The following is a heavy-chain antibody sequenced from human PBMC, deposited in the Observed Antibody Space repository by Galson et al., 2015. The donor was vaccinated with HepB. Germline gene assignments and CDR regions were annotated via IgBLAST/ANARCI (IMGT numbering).Heavy chain of an antibody. CDR1: DFTFNNYW. J-gene: IGHJ5*02. V-gene: IGHV3-74*01. CDR3: AREGLMRGLDT. Sequence: SLRLSCAAYDFTFNNYWIHWVRQVQGKGLVWVSHINADENWQGYADSVQGRFIISRDNSKNTVYLQMNSLRVEDTAVYFCAREGLMRGLDTWGQGTLVTVSS. CDR2: INADENWQ.